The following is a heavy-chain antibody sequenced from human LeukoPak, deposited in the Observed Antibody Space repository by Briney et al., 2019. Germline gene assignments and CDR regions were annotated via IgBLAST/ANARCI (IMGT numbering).Heavy chain of an antibody. CDR2: ISGSGGST. V-gene: IGHV3-23*01. J-gene: IGHJ4*02. CDR3: AKAGQAGRYFDY. CDR1: GFTFSSYA. D-gene: IGHD3-10*01. Sequence: GGSLRLSCAASGFTFSSYAMSWVRQAPGKELEWVSAISGSGGSTYYADSVKGRFTISRDNSKNTLYLQMNSLRAEDTAVYYCAKAGQAGRYFDYWGQGTLVTVSS.